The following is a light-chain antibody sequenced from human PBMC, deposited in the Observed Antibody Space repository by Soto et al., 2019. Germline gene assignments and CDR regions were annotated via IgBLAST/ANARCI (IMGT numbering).Light chain of an antibody. CDR2: GAS. J-gene: IGKJ2*01. CDR3: QQYGPSPMYT. CDR1: QTVSSSY. Sequence: EIVLTQSPGTLSLSPGERATLSCRASQTVSSSYLAWYQQKPGQAPRLLIYGASTRATGIPGRFSGSASGTDFPLTISRLEPEDFAVYYCQQYGPSPMYTFGQGTNREIK. V-gene: IGKV3-20*01.